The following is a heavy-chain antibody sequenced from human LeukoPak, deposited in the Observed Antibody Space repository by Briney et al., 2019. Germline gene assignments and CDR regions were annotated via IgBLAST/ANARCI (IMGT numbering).Heavy chain of an antibody. V-gene: IGHV3-30*18. Sequence: GGSLRLSCAASGFTFSSYGMHWVRQAPGKGLEWVAVISYDGSNKYYADSVKGRFTISRDNSKNTLYLQMNSLRAEDTAVYYCAKEVGDTALIDYWGQGTLVTVSS. CDR2: ISYDGSNK. CDR3: AKEVGDTALIDY. D-gene: IGHD5-18*01. J-gene: IGHJ4*02. CDR1: GFTFSSYG.